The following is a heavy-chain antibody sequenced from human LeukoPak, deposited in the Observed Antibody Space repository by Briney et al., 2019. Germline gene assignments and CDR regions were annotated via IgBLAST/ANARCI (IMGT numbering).Heavy chain of an antibody. V-gene: IGHV4-34*01. CDR3: ARPRYGSGSLDS. Sequence: SETLSLTCAVYGGFFSGHYWTWIRQPPGKGLEWIGEINHSGSTTYNPSLNSRVTISVDTSKNQFSLKMSSVTAADTAVYYCARPRYGSGSLDSWGQGTLVTVSS. D-gene: IGHD3-10*01. J-gene: IGHJ4*02. CDR1: GGFFSGHY. CDR2: INHSGST.